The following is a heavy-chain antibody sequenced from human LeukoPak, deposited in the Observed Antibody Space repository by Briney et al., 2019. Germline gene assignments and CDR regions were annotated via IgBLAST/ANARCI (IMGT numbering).Heavy chain of an antibody. CDR1: GGSISSSSYY. Sequence: SETLSLTCTVSGGSISSSSYYWGWIRQPPGKGLEWIGSIYYSGSTYYNPSLKSRVTISVDTSKNQFSLKLSSVTAADTAVYYCASRAPYYYYYMDVWGKGTTVTISS. CDR3: ASRAPYYYYYMDV. CDR2: IYYSGST. V-gene: IGHV4-39*07. J-gene: IGHJ6*03.